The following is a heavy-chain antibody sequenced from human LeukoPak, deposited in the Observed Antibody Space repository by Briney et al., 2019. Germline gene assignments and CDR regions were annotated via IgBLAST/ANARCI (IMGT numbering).Heavy chain of an antibody. CDR2: IYTNGNT. CDR1: GGSISSYY. CDR3: ARKDSTSWNFDY. J-gene: IGHJ4*02. Sequence: PSETLPLTCTVSGGSISSYYWSWIRQPPGKGLEWIGCIYTNGNTNYNPSLKSRVTISVDTSKNQFSLKLSSVTAADTAVYYCARKDSTSWNFDYWGQGTLVTVSS. V-gene: IGHV4-4*09. D-gene: IGHD6-13*01.